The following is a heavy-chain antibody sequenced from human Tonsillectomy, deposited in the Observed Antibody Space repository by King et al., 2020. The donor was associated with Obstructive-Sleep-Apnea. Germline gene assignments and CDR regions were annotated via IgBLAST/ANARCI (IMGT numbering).Heavy chain of an antibody. D-gene: IGHD3-16*01. CDR3: TRGVNLAPMMISNFAY. Sequence: VQLVESGGGLVQPGRSLRVSCSASGFIFGDYSMSWFRQAPGKGLEWVGFIRSKSYGGTTEYAASVKGRFIISRDDSKSIAYLQMNSLKTEDTAVYYCTRGVNLAPMMISNFAYWGQGTLVTVSS. CDR1: GFIFGDYS. J-gene: IGHJ4*02. V-gene: IGHV3-49*03. CDR2: IRSKSYGGTT.